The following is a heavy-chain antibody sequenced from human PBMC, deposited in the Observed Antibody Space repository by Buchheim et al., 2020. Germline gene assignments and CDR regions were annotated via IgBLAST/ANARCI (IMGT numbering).Heavy chain of an antibody. CDR3: GSDLRPYGS. J-gene: IGHJ1*01. Sequence: EVQLLESGGDLVHPGGSLRLSCVASGFTFSKYAVSWVRQAPGKGLEWVSAVNPAGDAAYYADSVKGRFTISRDNSKETLFFQMDSLRAEDTAVYYCGSDLRPYGSGGQGTL. CDR2: VNPAGDAA. D-gene: IGHD3-16*01. CDR1: GFTFSKYA. V-gene: IGHV3-23*01.